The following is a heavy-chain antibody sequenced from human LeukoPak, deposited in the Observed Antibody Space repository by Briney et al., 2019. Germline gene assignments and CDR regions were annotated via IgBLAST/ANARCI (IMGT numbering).Heavy chain of an antibody. D-gene: IGHD2-15*01. J-gene: IGHJ2*01. CDR2: IYSSGST. Sequence: SQTLSLTCTVSGGSISSGSYYWSWIRQPAGKGLEWIGRIYSSGSTNYNPSLKSRVTISLDTSKNQFSLKLSSVTAADTAVYYCASRKKNCSGGSCYSYWYFDLWGRGTLVTVSS. CDR3: ASRKKNCSGGSCYSYWYFDL. CDR1: GGSISSGSYY. V-gene: IGHV4-61*02.